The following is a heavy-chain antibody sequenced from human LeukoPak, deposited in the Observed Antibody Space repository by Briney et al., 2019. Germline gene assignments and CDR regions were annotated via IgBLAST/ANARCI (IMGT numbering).Heavy chain of an antibody. D-gene: IGHD5-18*01. CDR1: GFTFSSYS. CDR3: ARIIGYSNQFDY. Sequence: GGSLRLSCAASGFTFSSYSMNWVRQAPGKGLMWVSRINTDGTRTTYADSVRGRFTISRDNAKSTLYLQMSSLKAEDTAVYYCARIIGYSNQFDYWGQGTLVTVSS. V-gene: IGHV3-74*01. CDR2: INTDGTRT. J-gene: IGHJ4*02.